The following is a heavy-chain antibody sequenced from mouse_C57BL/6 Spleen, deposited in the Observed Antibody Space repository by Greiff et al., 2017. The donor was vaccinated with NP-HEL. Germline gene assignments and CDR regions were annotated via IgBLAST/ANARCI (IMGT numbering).Heavy chain of an antibody. D-gene: IGHD1-1*01. CDR2: IYPSDSET. CDR1: GYTFTSYW. Sequence: VQLQQPGAELVRPGSSVKLSCKASGYTFTSYWMDWVKQRPGQGLEWIGNIYPSDSETHYNQKFKDKATLTVDKSSSTAYMQLSSLTSEDSAVYYCARSGDYYGSSSYFDYWGQGTTLTVSS. CDR3: ARSGDYYGSSSYFDY. V-gene: IGHV1-61*01. J-gene: IGHJ2*01.